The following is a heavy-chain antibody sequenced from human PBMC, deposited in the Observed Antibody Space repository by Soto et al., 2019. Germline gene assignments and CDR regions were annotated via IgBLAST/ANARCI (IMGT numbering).Heavy chain of an antibody. J-gene: IGHJ4*02. CDR2: INTGNGNT. CDR3: ARAVDAYNYLDY. Sequence: GASVKVSCKAPGYTFTSYAIHWVRQAPGQRLEWMGWINTGNGNTKYSQRFQGRVTITRDMSATTAYMEVSSLGFEDTAVYYCARAVDAYNYLDYWGQGTLVTVSS. CDR1: GYTFTSYA. D-gene: IGHD1-1*01. V-gene: IGHV1-3*04.